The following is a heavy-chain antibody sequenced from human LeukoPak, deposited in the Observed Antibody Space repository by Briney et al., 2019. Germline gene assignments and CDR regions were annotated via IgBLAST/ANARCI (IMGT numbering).Heavy chain of an antibody. D-gene: IGHD6-19*01. J-gene: IGHJ4*02. CDR2: INSKTDGGTT. CDR1: GFTFSNAW. V-gene: IGHV3-15*01. Sequence: GGSLRLSCAASGFTFSNAWMSWVRQAPGKGLEWVGRINSKTDGGTTDYAAPVKGRFTISRDDSKNTLYLQMNSLKTEDTAVYYCTTGVAGAAYWGQGTLVTVSS. CDR3: TTGVAGAAY.